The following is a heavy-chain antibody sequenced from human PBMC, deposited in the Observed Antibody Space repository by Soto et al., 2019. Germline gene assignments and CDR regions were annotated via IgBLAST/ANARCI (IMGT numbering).Heavy chain of an antibody. Sequence: EVQLMESGGGLVQPGGSLRLSCAASGITFRSYPMNWVRHGPGRGLEWASYISSSSSTIYYADSVRGRFTISRDNAKNSLYLQMDSLTDEDTAVYYCARWPGTGHLFDYWGQGTLVTVSS. D-gene: IGHD2-8*02. CDR2: ISSSSSTI. CDR1: GITFRSYP. V-gene: IGHV3-48*02. J-gene: IGHJ4*02. CDR3: ARWPGTGHLFDY.